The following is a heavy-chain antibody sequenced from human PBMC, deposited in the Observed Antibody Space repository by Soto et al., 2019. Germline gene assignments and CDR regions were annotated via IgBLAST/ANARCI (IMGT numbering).Heavy chain of an antibody. CDR1: GLTFSNYA. J-gene: IGHJ4*02. Sequence: LSLSCATSGLTFSNYAMSWVRQAPGGGLEWVSSMSGSSSTTYYADSVRGRFTISRDRSKNTLYLQMSSLRAEDTALYYCAKNQERELPRVIDFWGQGTLVTVSS. V-gene: IGHV3-23*01. CDR3: AKNQERELPRVIDF. CDR2: MSGSSSTT. D-gene: IGHD1-7*01.